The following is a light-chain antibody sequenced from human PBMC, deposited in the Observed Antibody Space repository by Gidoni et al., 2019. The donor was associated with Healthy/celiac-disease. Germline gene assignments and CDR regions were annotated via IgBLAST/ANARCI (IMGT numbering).Light chain of an antibody. CDR1: QSVSSY. CDR3: QQRSNWPYT. J-gene: IGKJ2*01. CDR2: DAS. Sequence: ELVLTQSPATLSLSPGERATLSCRASQSVSSYLAWYQQKPGQAPRLLIYDASNRATGIPARFSGSGSGTDFTLTISSLEPEDFAVYSCQQRSNWPYTFGQGTKLEIK. V-gene: IGKV3-11*01.